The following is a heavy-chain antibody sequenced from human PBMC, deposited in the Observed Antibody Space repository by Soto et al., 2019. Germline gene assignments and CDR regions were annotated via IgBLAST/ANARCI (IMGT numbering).Heavy chain of an antibody. D-gene: IGHD6-13*01. CDR1: GGSISSYY. J-gene: IGHJ6*03. CDR3: ARGYSSSWNYYYSYMDV. Sequence: PSETLSLTCTVSGGSISSYYWSWIRQPPGKGLEWIGYIYYSGSTNYNPSLKSRVTISVDTSKNQFSLKLSSVTAADTAVYYCARGYSSSWNYYYSYMDVWGKGTTVTVS. CDR2: IYYSGST. V-gene: IGHV4-59*01.